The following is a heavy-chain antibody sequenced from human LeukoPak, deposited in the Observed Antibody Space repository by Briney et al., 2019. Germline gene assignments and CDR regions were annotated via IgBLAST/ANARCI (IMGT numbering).Heavy chain of an antibody. CDR3: ASSDSGSYSAFDY. Sequence: GRSLRLSCAASGFTFDDYAMHWVRQAPGKGLEWVSGISWNSGSIAYADSVKGRFTISRDNAKNSLYLQMNSLRVEDTALYYCASSDSGSYSAFDYWGQGTLVTVSS. D-gene: IGHD1-26*01. J-gene: IGHJ4*02. CDR1: GFTFDDYA. V-gene: IGHV3-9*01. CDR2: ISWNSGSI.